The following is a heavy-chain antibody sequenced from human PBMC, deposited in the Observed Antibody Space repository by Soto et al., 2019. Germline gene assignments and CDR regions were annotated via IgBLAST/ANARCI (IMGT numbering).Heavy chain of an antibody. Sequence: GXGPTLANPTHTLTLTCTFSGFSLNTSEMCVSWIRQPPGKSLELLALIDWVDDKFYSSSLKTRLTISKDTSKNQVVLTLTNVDPVDKATYYCARTLGTKIFGMVIPKRYGMDVWGQGTKVTVYS. D-gene: IGHD3-3*01. CDR3: ARTLGTKIFGMVIPKRYGMDV. CDR1: GFSLNTSEMC. J-gene: IGHJ6*02. V-gene: IGHV2-70*01. CDR2: IDWVDDK.